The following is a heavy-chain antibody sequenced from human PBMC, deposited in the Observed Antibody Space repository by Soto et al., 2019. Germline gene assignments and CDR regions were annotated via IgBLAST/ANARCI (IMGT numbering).Heavy chain of an antibody. J-gene: IGHJ4*02. CDR1: GFTFSSYA. Sequence: EVQLLESGGGLVQPGGSLRLSCAASGFTFSSYAMSWVRQAPGKGLEWVSAISGSGGSTYYADSVKGRFTISRDTSKNTLYLQMNSLRAEDTAVYYCAKDATTTSYYDFWSGYYSFDYWGQGTLVTVSS. V-gene: IGHV3-23*01. CDR2: ISGSGGST. CDR3: AKDATTTSYYDFWSGYYSFDY. D-gene: IGHD3-3*01.